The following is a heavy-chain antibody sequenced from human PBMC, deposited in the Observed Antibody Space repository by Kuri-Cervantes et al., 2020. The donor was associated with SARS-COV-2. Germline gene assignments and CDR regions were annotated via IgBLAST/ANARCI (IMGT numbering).Heavy chain of an antibody. V-gene: IGHV1-46*01. J-gene: IGHJ5*02. CDR2: INPSGGST. Sequence: ASVKVSCKASGYTFTSYYMHWVRQAPGQGLEWMGIINPSGGSTSYAQKFQGRVTMTRDTSTSTVYMELSSLRSEDTAVYYCARSPPGCSGGSCYSGKIFDPWGQGTLVTVSS. D-gene: IGHD2-15*01. CDR3: ARSPPGCSGGSCYSGKIFDP. CDR1: GYTFTSYY.